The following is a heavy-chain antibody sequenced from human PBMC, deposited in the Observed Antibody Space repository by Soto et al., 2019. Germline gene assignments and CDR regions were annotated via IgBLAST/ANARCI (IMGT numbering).Heavy chain of an antibody. D-gene: IGHD1-26*01. CDR1: GGSFSGYY. J-gene: IGHJ6*02. CDR2: INHSGST. CDR3: ARGLRGLVGATWAYYYYGMDV. V-gene: IGHV4-34*01. Sequence: SETLSLTCAVYGGSFSGYYWSWIRQPPGKGLEWIGEINHSGSTNYNPSLKSRVTISVDTSKNQFSLKLSSVTAADTAVYYCARGLRGLVGATWAYYYYGMDVWGQGTTVTV.